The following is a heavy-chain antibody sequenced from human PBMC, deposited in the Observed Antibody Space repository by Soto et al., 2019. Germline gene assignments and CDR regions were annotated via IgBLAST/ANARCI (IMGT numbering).Heavy chain of an antibody. Sequence: ASVNVSCKFSGYTLTELSIHWVQQAPGKGLECMGGFDPEDGETIYAQKFQGRVTMTEDTSTDTAYMELSSLRSEDTAVYYCATTPADTAMVAQYYYYYYGMDVWGQGTTVTVSS. CDR1: GYTLTELS. CDR2: FDPEDGET. J-gene: IGHJ6*02. D-gene: IGHD5-18*01. CDR3: ATTPADTAMVAQYYYYYYGMDV. V-gene: IGHV1-24*01.